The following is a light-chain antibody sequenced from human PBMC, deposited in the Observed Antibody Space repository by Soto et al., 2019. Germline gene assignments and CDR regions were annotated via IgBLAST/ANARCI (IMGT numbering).Light chain of an antibody. CDR3: QQTYSTPSTWT. Sequence: DIQMTQSPSSLSASVGDRVTITCRASQTISSYLNWYQQKPGRAPKLLIYAASSLQGGVPSRFSGSGSGTDFTLTISSLQSEDFATFYCQQTYSTPSTWTFGQGTKVEIK. CDR2: AAS. CDR1: QTISSY. J-gene: IGKJ1*01. V-gene: IGKV1-39*01.